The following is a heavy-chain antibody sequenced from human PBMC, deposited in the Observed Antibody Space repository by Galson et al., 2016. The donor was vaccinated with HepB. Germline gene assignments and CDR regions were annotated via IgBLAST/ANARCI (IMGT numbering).Heavy chain of an antibody. J-gene: IGHJ5*02. CDR2: VYWNDDK. D-gene: IGHD2-2*01. Sequence: PALVKPTQTLTLTCTFSGFSLSTSGVGVGWIRQPPGKALEWLALVYWNDDKRYRPSLESRLTITKDTSRHQVVLTMTNMDPMDTATYYCALVIPATGRWFDPWGPGTLVTVSS. CDR3: ALVIPATGRWFDP. CDR1: GFSLSTSGVG. V-gene: IGHV2-5*01.